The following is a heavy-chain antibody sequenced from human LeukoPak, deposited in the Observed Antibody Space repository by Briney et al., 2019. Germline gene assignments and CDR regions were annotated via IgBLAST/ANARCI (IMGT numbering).Heavy chain of an antibody. Sequence: PGGSLRLSCAASGFTFSSYSKNWVRQAPGKGLEWVSSISSSSSYIYYADSVKGRFTISRDNAKNSLYLQMNGLRAEDTAVYYCARDRPSSITTYWYWGQGTLVTVSS. J-gene: IGHJ4*02. CDR2: ISSSSSYI. CDR1: GFTFSSYS. V-gene: IGHV3-21*01. D-gene: IGHD2/OR15-2a*01. CDR3: ARDRPSSITTYWY.